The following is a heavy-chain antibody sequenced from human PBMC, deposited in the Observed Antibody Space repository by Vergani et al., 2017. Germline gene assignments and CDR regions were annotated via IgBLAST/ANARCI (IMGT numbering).Heavy chain of an antibody. CDR3: ARHVGGVGLLWFGEFYDAFDI. D-gene: IGHD3-10*01. Sequence: EVQLVQSGAEVKKPGESLKISCKGSGYSFTSYWIGWVRQMPGKGLEWRGIIYPGDSDTRYSPSFQGQVTISADKSISTAYLQWSSLKAADTAMYYCARHVGGVGLLWFGEFYDAFDIWGQGTMVTVSS. J-gene: IGHJ3*02. CDR1: GYSFTSYW. V-gene: IGHV5-51*01. CDR2: IYPGDSDT.